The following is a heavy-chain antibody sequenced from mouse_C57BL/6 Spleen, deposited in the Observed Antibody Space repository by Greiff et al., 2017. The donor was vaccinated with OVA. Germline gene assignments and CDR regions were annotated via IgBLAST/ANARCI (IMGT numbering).Heavy chain of an antibody. CDR2: INYDGSST. V-gene: IGHV5-16*01. CDR3: ARGGQLRPAWFAY. D-gene: IGHD3-2*02. J-gene: IGHJ3*01. Sequence: EVKLVESEGGLVQPGSSMKLSCTASGFTFSDYYMAWVRQVPEKGLEWVANINYDGSSTYYLDSLKSRFIISRDNAKNILYLQMSSLKSEDTATYYCARGGQLRPAWFAYWGQGTLVTVSA. CDR1: GFTFSDYY.